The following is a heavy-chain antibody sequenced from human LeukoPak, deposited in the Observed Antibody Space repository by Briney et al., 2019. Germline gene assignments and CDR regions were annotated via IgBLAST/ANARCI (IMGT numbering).Heavy chain of an antibody. CDR1: GGTINDYA. J-gene: IGHJ6*03. Sequence: ASVKVSCKPSGGTINDYAVYWVRQAPGQGLEWMARIIPLFGTVNYAQKSQDRLTISADKSTNTAHMEMSSLRFEDTAIYYCATPPPGYSFSNHYYYMESWGRGTTVIVSS. CDR3: ATPPPGYSFSNHYYYMES. CDR2: IIPLFGTV. D-gene: IGHD1-1*01. V-gene: IGHV1-69*06.